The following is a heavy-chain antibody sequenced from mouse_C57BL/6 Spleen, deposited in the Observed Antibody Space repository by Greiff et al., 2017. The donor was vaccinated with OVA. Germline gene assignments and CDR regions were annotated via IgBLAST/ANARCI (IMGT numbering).Heavy chain of an antibody. CDR3: AREGDPYFDY. CDR2: IDPSDSET. D-gene: IGHD3-3*01. V-gene: IGHV1-52*01. CDR1: GYTFTSYW. Sequence: VQLQQSGAELVRPGSSVKLSCKASGYTFTSYWLHWVKQRPIQGLEWIGNIDPSDSETHYNQKFKDKATLTVDKSSSTAYMQLSSLTSEDSAVYYCAREGDPYFDYWGQGTTLTVSS. J-gene: IGHJ2*01.